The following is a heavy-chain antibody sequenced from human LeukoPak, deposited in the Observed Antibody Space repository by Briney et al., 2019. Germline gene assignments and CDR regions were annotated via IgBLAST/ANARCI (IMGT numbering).Heavy chain of an antibody. CDR2: IYYSGST. D-gene: IGHD3-22*01. J-gene: IGHJ4*02. CDR1: GGSISSSSYY. CDR3: ARGGYYDSSGYNY. V-gene: IGHV4-39*07. Sequence: SETLSLTCTVSGGSISSSSYYWGWLRQPPGKGLEWIGSIYYSGSTYYNPSLKSRVTISVDTSKNQFSLKLSSVTAADTAVYYCARGGYYDSSGYNYWGQGTLVTVSS.